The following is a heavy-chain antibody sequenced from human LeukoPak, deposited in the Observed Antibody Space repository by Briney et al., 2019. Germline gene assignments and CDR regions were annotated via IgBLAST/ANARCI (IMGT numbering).Heavy chain of an antibody. J-gene: IGHJ5*02. Sequence: SETLSLTCAVYGGSFSGYYWSWIRQPPGKGLEWIEEINHSGSTNYNPSLKSRVTISVDTSKNQFSLKLSSVTAADTAVYYCARWGNSPVAYGWFDPWGQGTLVTVSS. V-gene: IGHV4-34*01. CDR3: ARWGNSPVAYGWFDP. CDR1: GGSFSGYY. CDR2: INHSGST. D-gene: IGHD2-8*02.